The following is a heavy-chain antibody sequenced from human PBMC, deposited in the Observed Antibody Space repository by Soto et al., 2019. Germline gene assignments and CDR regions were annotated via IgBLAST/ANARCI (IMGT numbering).Heavy chain of an antibody. V-gene: IGHV4-59*01. CDR3: ARRYGASFDY. CDR1: GGSISSYY. CDR2: NYYSGST. D-gene: IGHD4-17*01. Sequence: QVQLQESGPGLVKPSETLSLTCTVSGGSISSYYWSWIRQPPGKGLEWIGYNYYSGSTNYNPSLKSRATISVATSKNQSSLKLSSVTAADTAVYYCARRYGASFDYWGQGTLVTVSS. J-gene: IGHJ4*02.